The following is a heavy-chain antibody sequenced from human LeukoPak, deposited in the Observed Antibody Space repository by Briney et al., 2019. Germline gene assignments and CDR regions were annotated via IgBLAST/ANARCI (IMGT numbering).Heavy chain of an antibody. D-gene: IGHD3-10*01. Sequence: SETLSLTCTVSGGSITNYYWSWIRQPPGKGLEWIGFISYSGNTNYNPSLKSRVSISVDTSKNQFSLKLTSMTAADTAVYYCARGALLWFGDKMEYYFDYWGQGTLVTVSS. CDR2: ISYSGNT. V-gene: IGHV4-59*01. J-gene: IGHJ4*02. CDR3: ARGALLWFGDKMEYYFDY. CDR1: GGSITNYY.